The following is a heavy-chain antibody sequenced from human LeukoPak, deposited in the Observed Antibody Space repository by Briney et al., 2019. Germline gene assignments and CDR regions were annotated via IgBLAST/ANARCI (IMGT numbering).Heavy chain of an antibody. V-gene: IGHV4-59*01. J-gene: IGHJ3*02. CDR2: IYYSGST. Sequence: PSETLSLTCTVSGGSISSYYWSWIRQPPGKGLEWIGYIYYSGSTNYNPSLKSRVTISVDTSKNQFSLKLSSVTAADTAVYYCARDLQLERRHFLAFDIWGQGTMVTVSS. D-gene: IGHD1-1*01. CDR3: ARDLQLERRHFLAFDI. CDR1: GGSISSYY.